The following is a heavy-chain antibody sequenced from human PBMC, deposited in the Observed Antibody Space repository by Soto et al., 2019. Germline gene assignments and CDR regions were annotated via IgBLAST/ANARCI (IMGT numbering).Heavy chain of an antibody. CDR3: ARDRGYSGYDSIAFDI. Sequence: QVQLVQSGAEVKKPGSSVKVSCKASGGTFSSYAISWVRQAPGQGLEWMGGIIPIFGTANYAQKFQGRVTITADESTSTVDMELSSLRSEDTAVYYRARDRGYSGYDSIAFDIWGQGTMVTVSS. CDR2: IIPIFGTA. CDR1: GGTFSSYA. J-gene: IGHJ3*02. V-gene: IGHV1-69*12. D-gene: IGHD5-12*01.